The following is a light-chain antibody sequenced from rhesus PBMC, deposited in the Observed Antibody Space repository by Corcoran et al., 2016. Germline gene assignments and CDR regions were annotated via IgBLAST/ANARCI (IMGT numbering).Light chain of an antibody. V-gene: IGKV1-25*01. Sequence: DIQMTQSPSSLSASVGDRVTITCRASQDITNDLARYQQKPGETPKILIDEASTLKNNFPSRFSGSGSWTDVTLTINSLQSEDFATYHCQQYYTTPYNFGQGTKLEIK. CDR3: QQYYTTPYN. J-gene: IGKJ2*01. CDR1: QDITND. CDR2: EAS.